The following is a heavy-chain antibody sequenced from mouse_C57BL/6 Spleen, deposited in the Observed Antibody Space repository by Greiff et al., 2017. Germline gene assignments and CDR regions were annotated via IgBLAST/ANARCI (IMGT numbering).Heavy chain of an antibody. CDR2: ISSGSSTI. D-gene: IGHD1-1*01. Sequence: EVKVVESGGGLVKPGGSLKLSCAASGFTFSDYGMHWVRQAPEKGLEWVAYISSGSSTIYYADTVKGRFTISRDNATNTLFLQLPSLRRHDTAMYYCARRCYYGSSSWYIDVWGTGTTVTVSS. J-gene: IGHJ1*03. V-gene: IGHV5-17*01. CDR1: GFTFSDYG. CDR3: ARRCYYGSSSWYIDV.